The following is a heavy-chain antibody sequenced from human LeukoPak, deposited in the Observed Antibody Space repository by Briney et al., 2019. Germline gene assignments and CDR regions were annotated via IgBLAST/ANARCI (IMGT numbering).Heavy chain of an antibody. CDR3: ARVLRATVTAPLGY. J-gene: IGHJ4*02. CDR2: INPNSGGT. CDR1: GYTFTGYY. D-gene: IGHD4-17*01. V-gene: IGHV1-2*04. Sequence: ASVKVSCKASGYTFTGYYMHWVRQAPGQGLEWMGWINPNSGGTDYAQKFQGWVTMTRDTSISTAYMELSRLRSDDTAVYYCARVLRATVTAPLGYWGQGTLVTVSS.